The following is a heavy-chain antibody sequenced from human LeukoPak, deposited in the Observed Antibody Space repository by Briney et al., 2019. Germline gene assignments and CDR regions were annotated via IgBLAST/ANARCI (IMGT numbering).Heavy chain of an antibody. J-gene: IGHJ4*02. V-gene: IGHV3-7*01. D-gene: IGHD1-7*01. CDR3: ARDQDTLELPRGGAFDY. Sequence: PGGSPRLSCAASGFTFSSYWMSWVRQAPGKGLEWVANIKQDGSEKYYVDSVKGRFTISRDNAKNSLYLQMNSLRAEDTAVYYCARDQDTLELPRGGAFDYWGQGTLVTVSS. CDR2: IKQDGSEK. CDR1: GFTFSSYW.